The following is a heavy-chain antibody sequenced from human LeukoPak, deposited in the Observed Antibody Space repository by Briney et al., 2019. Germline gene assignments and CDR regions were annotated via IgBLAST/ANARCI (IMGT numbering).Heavy chain of an antibody. J-gene: IGHJ4*02. CDR3: ARVVFDGSISRRFDS. CDR2: INPNTGDT. Sequence: ASVKVSCKTSGYTFIAYYVHWVRQAPGQGLEWMGWINPNTGDTTYAQQFQGRVTMTRDTSLSTVYTELSSLRSDDTAVYYCARVVFDGSISRRFDSWGQGTQVAVFS. V-gene: IGHV1-2*02. CDR1: GYTFIAYY. D-gene: IGHD3-3*02.